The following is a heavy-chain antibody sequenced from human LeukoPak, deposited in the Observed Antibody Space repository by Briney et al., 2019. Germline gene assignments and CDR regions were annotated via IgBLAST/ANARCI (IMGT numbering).Heavy chain of an antibody. CDR1: GFTFGSYA. CDR2: ISASGDST. D-gene: IGHD3-22*01. V-gene: IGHV3-23*01. Sequence: PGGSLRLSCAASGFTFGSYAMSRVRQAPGKGLEWVSTISASGDSTYYADSVKGRFTISRDNSKNTLHLQMDSLRAEDTAVYYCAKASLIVVVTLTPFDYWGQGTLITVSS. J-gene: IGHJ4*02. CDR3: AKASLIVVVTLTPFDY.